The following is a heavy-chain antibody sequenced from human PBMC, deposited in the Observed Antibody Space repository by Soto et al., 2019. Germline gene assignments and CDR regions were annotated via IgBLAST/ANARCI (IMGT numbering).Heavy chain of an antibody. CDR3: AKNSDITGLLEAAAGTIGGVGATPLDY. J-gene: IGHJ4*02. CDR2: ISYDGSNK. D-gene: IGHD6-13*01. Sequence: GGSLRLSCAASGFTFSSYGMHWVRQAPGKGLEWVAVISYDGSNKYYADSVKGRFTISRDNSKNTLYLQMNSLRAEDTAVYYCAKNSDITGLLEAAAGTIGGVGATPLDYWGQGTLVTVSS. CDR1: GFTFSSYG. V-gene: IGHV3-30*18.